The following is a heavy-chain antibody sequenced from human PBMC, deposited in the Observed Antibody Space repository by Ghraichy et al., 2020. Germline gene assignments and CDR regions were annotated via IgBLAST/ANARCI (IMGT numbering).Heavy chain of an antibody. V-gene: IGHV3-7*03. CDR1: GFIFSSYW. J-gene: IGHJ4*02. CDR2: IKQDESEK. Sequence: GGSLRLSCAASGFIFSSYWMSWVRQAPGKGLEWVASIKQDESEKYYVDSVKGRFTISRDNAKNSVYLQMNSLRAEDTAVYYCARENGDYGDYFDYWGQGTRVTVYS. D-gene: IGHD4-17*01. CDR3: ARENGDYGDYFDY.